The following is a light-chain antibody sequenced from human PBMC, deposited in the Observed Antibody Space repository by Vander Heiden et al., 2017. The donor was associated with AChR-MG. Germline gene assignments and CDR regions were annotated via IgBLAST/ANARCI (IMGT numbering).Light chain of an antibody. V-gene: IGLV2-14*03. CDR2: DVS. CDR3: SSYTSSSPLGVV. Sequence: QSALTQPASVSGSPGQSITISCTGTSSDVGGYNYVSWYQQHPGKAPKLMIYDVSNRPSGVSNRFPGSKSGNTASLTISGLQAEDEADYYCSSYTSSSPLGVVFGGGTKLTVL. CDR1: SSDVGGYNY. J-gene: IGLJ2*01.